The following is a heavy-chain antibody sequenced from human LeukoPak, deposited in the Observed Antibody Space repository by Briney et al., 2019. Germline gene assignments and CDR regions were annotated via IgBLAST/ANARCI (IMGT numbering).Heavy chain of an antibody. Sequence: GGSLRLSCAASGFTFDDYAMHWVRQAPGKGLEWVSGISWNSGSIGYADSVKGRFTISRDNSKNTLYLQMNSLRAEDTAVYYCARDQYQLLTYYYYGMDVWGQGTTVTVSS. CDR2: ISWNSGSI. J-gene: IGHJ6*02. CDR1: GFTFDDYA. V-gene: IGHV3-9*01. D-gene: IGHD2-2*01. CDR3: ARDQYQLLTYYYYGMDV.